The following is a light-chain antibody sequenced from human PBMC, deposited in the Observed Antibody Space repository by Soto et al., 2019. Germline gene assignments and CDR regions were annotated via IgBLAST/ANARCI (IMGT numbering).Light chain of an antibody. CDR1: SSDVGGYNY. V-gene: IGLV2-11*01. J-gene: IGLJ3*02. CDR3: CSYGGRYTLV. Sequence: QSALTQPRSVSGSPGQSVTISCTGTSSDVGGYNYVSWYQQHPGKAPKLIIYDVSKRPSGVPDRFSGSKSANTASLTISGLQAEDEADYYCCSYGGRYTLVFGGGTKVTVL. CDR2: DVS.